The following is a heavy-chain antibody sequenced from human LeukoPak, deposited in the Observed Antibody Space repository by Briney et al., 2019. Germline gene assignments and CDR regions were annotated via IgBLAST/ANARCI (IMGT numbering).Heavy chain of an antibody. CDR1: GYTFTSYD. CDR2: MNPNSGNT. V-gene: IGHV1-8*01. CDR3: ARVSGYSSSWPYYYYYYYMDV. D-gene: IGHD6-13*01. J-gene: IGHJ6*03. Sequence: ASVKVSCKASGYTFTSYDINWVRQATGQGLEWMGWMNPNSGNTGYAQKFQGRVTMTRNTSISTAYTELSSLRSEDTAVYYCARVSGYSSSWPYYYYYYYMDVWGKGTTVTISS.